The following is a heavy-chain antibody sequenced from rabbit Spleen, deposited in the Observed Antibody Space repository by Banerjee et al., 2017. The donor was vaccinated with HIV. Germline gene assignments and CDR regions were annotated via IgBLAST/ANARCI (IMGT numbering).Heavy chain of an antibody. CDR2: IYAGSSGST. CDR3: ARGSAAMTMVITGFYFNL. CDR1: GIDFNNIYW. V-gene: IGHV1S40*01. D-gene: IGHD2-1*01. Sequence: QSLEESGGDLVKPGASLTLTCTASGIDFNNIYWICWVRQAPGKGLEWLACIYAGSSGSTYYASWAKGRFTISKTSSTTVTLQMTSLTAADTATYFCARGSAAMTMVITGFYFNLWGPGTLVTVS. J-gene: IGHJ4*01.